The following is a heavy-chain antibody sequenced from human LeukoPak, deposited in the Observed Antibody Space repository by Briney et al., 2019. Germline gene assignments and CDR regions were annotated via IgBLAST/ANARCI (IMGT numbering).Heavy chain of an antibody. CDR3: ARRRDFDY. Sequence: GGSLRLSCAASGFTLSTYSMNWVRQAPGKGLEWVSYISSSGNTIYYADSVKGRFTISRDNAKNSLFLQMNSLRAEDTAVYYCARRRDFDYWGQGTLVAVSS. CDR2: ISSSGNTI. V-gene: IGHV3-48*04. D-gene: IGHD6-6*01. J-gene: IGHJ4*02. CDR1: GFTLSTYS.